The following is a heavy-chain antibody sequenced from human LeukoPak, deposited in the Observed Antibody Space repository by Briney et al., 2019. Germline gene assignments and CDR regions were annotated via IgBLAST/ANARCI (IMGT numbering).Heavy chain of an antibody. CDR1: GFTFSSYA. J-gene: IGHJ4*02. V-gene: IGHV3-64*01. D-gene: IGHD6-19*01. CDR2: ISYDGTGT. CDR3: ARVGASGWLAY. Sequence: GGSLRLSCAASGFTFSSYAIHWVRRAPGKGLEYVSGISYDGTGTYYANSVKGRFTISRDNPRNTLYLQMGSLRAEDMAVYYCARVGASGWLAYWGQGTLVTVSS.